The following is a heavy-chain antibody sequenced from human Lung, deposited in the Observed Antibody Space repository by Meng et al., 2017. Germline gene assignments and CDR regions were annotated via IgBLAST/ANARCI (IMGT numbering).Heavy chain of an antibody. J-gene: IGHJ4*02. Sequence: LVVSGGGLVKTGGSLRLFCVASGVSFTDAWMSWVRQAPGKGLEWVGRIKSNSDGGTTDYAAPVKGRFTISRDDSKNTLYLQMNSLITEDTAVYFCATGAAAADHWGQGTLVTVSS. V-gene: IGHV3-15*01. CDR2: IKSNSDGGTT. CDR3: ATGAAAADH. CDR1: GVSFTDAW. D-gene: IGHD6-13*01.